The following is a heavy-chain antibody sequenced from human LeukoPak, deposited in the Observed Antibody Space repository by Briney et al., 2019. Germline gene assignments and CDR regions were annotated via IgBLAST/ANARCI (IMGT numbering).Heavy chain of an antibody. V-gene: IGHV4-39*01. D-gene: IGHD1-26*01. J-gene: IGHJ5*02. Sequence: SETLSPTSTVSGASISSSTFYWVWIRQPPGKGLEWIGSIYYSGSTYYNPSLKSRVTISVDTSKNQFSLKLSSVTAADTAVYYCASGGSPRDWFDPWGQGTLVTVSS. CDR2: IYYSGST. CDR3: ASGGSPRDWFDP. CDR1: GASISSSTFY.